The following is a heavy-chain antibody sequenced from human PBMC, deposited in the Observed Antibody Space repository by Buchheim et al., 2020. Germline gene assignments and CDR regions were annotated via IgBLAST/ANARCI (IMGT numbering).Heavy chain of an antibody. CDR3: AVSIYYYRYFDY. V-gene: IGHV3-74*01. D-gene: IGHD3-22*01. CDR1: GFTFSSYW. CDR2: INSDGSRT. Sequence: EVQLVESGGGLVQPGGSLSLSCAASGFTFSSYWMHWVRQAPGKGLVWVSRINSDGSRTSYADYVKGRFTISSNNAKNTLYLQMNRLKAEDTAVYYCAVSIYYYRYFDYWGQGTL. J-gene: IGHJ4*02.